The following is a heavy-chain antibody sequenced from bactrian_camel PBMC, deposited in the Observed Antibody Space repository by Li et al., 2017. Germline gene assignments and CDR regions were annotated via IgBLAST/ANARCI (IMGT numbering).Heavy chain of an antibody. D-gene: IGHD3*01. CDR1: GLKFEAYA. CDR2: ICWRGGYT. Sequence: QVQLVESGGGLVQAGGSLRLSCAASGLKFEAYATGCAGWFRQAPGQEREAVSCICWRGGYTYYTDSVTGRFTVSRDNDKNTLYLQMNSLKPEDTAMYYCAPDCDFCSGSRCRGDFNYWGQGTQVTVS. J-gene: IGHJ4*01. V-gene: IGHV3S60*01. CDR3: APDCDFCSGSRCRGDFNY.